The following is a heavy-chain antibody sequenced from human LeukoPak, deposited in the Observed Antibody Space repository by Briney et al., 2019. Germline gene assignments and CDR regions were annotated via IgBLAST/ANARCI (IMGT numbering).Heavy chain of an antibody. D-gene: IGHD1-14*01. J-gene: IGHJ6*02. V-gene: IGHV4-39*01. CDR2: IYYSGST. CDR1: GGSISSSSYY. CDR3: ARFPDLYYYYYYGMDV. Sequence: SETLSLTCTVSGGSISSSSYYWGWIRQPPGKGLEWIGSIYYSGSTYYNPSLKSRVTISVDTSKNQFSLKLSSVTAADTAVYYCARFPDLYYYYYYGMDVWGQGTTVTVSS.